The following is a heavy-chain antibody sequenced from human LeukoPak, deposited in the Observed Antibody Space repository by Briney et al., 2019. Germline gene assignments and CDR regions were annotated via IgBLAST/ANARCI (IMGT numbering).Heavy chain of an antibody. V-gene: IGHV4-34*01. CDR2: INHSGST. J-gene: IGHJ4*02. CDR1: GGSFSGYY. D-gene: IGHD2-2*01. CDR3: ASKVVPAATVGYFDY. Sequence: RPSETLSLTCAVYGGSFSGYYWSWIRQPPGKGLEWIGEINHSGSTNYNPSLKSRVTISVDTSKNQFSLKLSCVTAADTAVYYCASKVVPAATVGYFDYWGQGTLVTVSS.